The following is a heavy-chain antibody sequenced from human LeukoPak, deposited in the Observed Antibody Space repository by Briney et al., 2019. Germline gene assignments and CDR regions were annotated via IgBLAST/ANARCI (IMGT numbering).Heavy chain of an antibody. V-gene: IGHV3-30*02. D-gene: IGHD4-23*01. CDR3: AKDPYGGKTPDAFDI. CDR1: GFTFSSYG. J-gene: IGHJ3*02. Sequence: PGGSLRLSCAASGFTFSSYGMHWVRQAPGKGLEWVAFIRYDGSNKYYADSVKGRFTISRDNSKNTLYLQMNSLRAEDTAVYYCAKDPYGGKTPDAFDIWGQGTMVTVSS. CDR2: IRYDGSNK.